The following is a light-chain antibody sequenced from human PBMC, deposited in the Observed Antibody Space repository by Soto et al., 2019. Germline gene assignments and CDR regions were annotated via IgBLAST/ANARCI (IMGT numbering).Light chain of an antibody. J-gene: IGKJ5*01. CDR2: AAS. Sequence: VVTTQSPATLSVSPGEGATLSCRASQGLGTNLAWYQQKPGQAPRLLIYAASNRATGIAPRFRGSGSGTDFTLTISSVEPEDFAVYICQQRSNRPPTFGQGRRLENK. CDR3: QQRSNRPPT. CDR1: QGLGTN. V-gene: IGKV3-11*01.